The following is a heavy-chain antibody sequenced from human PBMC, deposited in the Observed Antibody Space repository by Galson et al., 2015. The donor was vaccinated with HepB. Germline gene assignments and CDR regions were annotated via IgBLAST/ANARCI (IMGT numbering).Heavy chain of an antibody. V-gene: IGHV3-64*01. CDR1: GFTFKNYA. Sequence: SLRLSCAASGFTFKNYAMHWVRQAPGTGLESVSIISSNGGSRNYAHSVKGRFTISRDSSKNTLYLQMVSLGAEDMAVYYCSRNYYDSTGFSKNWYFDLWGRGTLVTVSS. CDR3: SRNYYDSTGFSKNWYFDL. D-gene: IGHD3-22*01. J-gene: IGHJ2*01. CDR2: ISSNGGSR.